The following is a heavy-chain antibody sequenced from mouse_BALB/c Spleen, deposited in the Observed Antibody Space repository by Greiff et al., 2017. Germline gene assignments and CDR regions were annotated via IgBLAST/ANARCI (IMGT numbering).Heavy chain of an antibody. D-gene: IGHD1-2*01. CDR1: GFTFSSYA. CDR3: ARERDYGYERAYYYAMDY. CDR2: ISSGGSYT. V-gene: IGHV5-9-4*01. Sequence: EVQVVESGGGLVKPGGSLKLSCAASGFTFSSYAMSWVRQSPEKRLEWVAEISSGGSYTYYPDTVTGRFTISRDNAKNTLYLEMSSLRSEDTAMYYCARERDYGYERAYYYAMDYWGQGTSVTVSS. J-gene: IGHJ4*01.